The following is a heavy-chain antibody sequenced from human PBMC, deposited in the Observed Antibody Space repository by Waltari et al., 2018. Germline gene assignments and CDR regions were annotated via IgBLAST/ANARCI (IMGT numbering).Heavy chain of an antibody. CDR1: GFTFDDYG. V-gene: IGHV3-20*04. CDR3: AREGFPWFDF. Sequence: EVHLVESGGGVVRPGGSLRLSCVASGFTFDDYGMSWVRQGPGKGLEWVSSINFNGGTTGYADSVKGRFSISRDNAKNSLFLVMNSLTAEDTAFYYCAREGFPWFDFWGQGTLVTVSS. CDR2: INFNGGTT. J-gene: IGHJ4*02.